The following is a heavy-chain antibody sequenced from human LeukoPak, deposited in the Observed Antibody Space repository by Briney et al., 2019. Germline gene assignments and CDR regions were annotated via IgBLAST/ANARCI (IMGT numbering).Heavy chain of an antibody. CDR3: ARDKGSYGDYGFDFDY. CDR2: ISYDGSNK. Sequence: GGSLRLSCAASGFTFSSYAMHWVRQAPGKGLEWVAVISYDGSNKYYADSVKGRFTISRDNSKNTLYLQMNSLRAEDTAVYYCARDKGSYGDYGFDFDYWGQGTLVTVSS. D-gene: IGHD4-17*01. J-gene: IGHJ4*02. V-gene: IGHV3-30-3*01. CDR1: GFTFSSYA.